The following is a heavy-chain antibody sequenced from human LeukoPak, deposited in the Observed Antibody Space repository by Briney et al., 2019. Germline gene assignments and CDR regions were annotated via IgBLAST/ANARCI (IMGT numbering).Heavy chain of an antibody. Sequence: SETLTLTCTVSGGSISSGDYYWSWIRQPPGKGLEWIGYIYYSGSTNYNTSLTSRVTISVDTSKNQFSLKLSSVTAADTAVYYCARARYSYGSNFDYWGQGTLVTVSS. D-gene: IGHD5-18*01. V-gene: IGHV4-30-4*01. CDR3: ARARYSYGSNFDY. J-gene: IGHJ4*02. CDR2: IYYSGST. CDR1: GGSISSGDYY.